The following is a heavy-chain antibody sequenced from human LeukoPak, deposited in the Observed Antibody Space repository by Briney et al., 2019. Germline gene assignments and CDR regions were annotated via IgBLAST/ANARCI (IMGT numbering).Heavy chain of an antibody. CDR2: IYYSGST. J-gene: IGHJ6*03. Sequence: SETLSLTCTVSGGSISSSTYYWGWIRQPPGKGLEWIGSIYYSGSTYYNPSLKSRVTISVDTSKNQFSLKLSSVTAADTAVYYCARGQYCSGGSCPLSGYYMDVWGKGTTVTVSS. V-gene: IGHV4-39*07. CDR3: ARGQYCSGGSCPLSGYYMDV. D-gene: IGHD2-15*01. CDR1: GGSISSSTYY.